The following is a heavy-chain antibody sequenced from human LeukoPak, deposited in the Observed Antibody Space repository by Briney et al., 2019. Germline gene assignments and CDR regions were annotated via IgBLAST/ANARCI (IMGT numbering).Heavy chain of an antibody. V-gene: IGHV5-51*01. D-gene: IGHD3-10*01. CDR3: ARLNSGSFYKAVY. CDR2: IYPGDSDT. Sequence: GESLKISFKASEYRFTNYWIGWVRPVPGKGLEWMGIIYPGDSDTRYSPSFQGQVTISVDKSTSTAYLHWSSLKASDTAMYYCARLNSGSFYKAVYWGQGTLVTVSS. CDR1: EYRFTNYW. J-gene: IGHJ4*02.